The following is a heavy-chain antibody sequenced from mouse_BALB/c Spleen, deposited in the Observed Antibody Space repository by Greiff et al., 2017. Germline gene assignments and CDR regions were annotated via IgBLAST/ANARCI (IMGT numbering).Heavy chain of an antibody. CDR1: GYAFSSYW. CDR3: AKGGITTATSMDY. CDR2: IYPGDGDT. D-gene: IGHD1-2*01. J-gene: IGHJ4*01. Sequence: VQLQQSGAELVRPGSSVKISCKASGYAFSSYWMNWVKQRPGQGLEWIGQIYPGDGDTNYNGKFKGKATLTADKSSSTAYMQLSSLTSEDSAVYFCAKGGITTATSMDYWGQGTSVTVSS. V-gene: IGHV1-80*01.